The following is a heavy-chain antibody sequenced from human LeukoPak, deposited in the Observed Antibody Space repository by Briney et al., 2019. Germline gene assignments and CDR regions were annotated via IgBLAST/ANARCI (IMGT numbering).Heavy chain of an antibody. CDR1: GGSINGGNYY. CDR3: ARVSYQEGVDY. CDR2: ISPSGST. V-gene: IGHV4-61*02. D-gene: IGHD2-2*01. J-gene: IGHJ4*02. Sequence: SQTLSLTCTVSGGSINGGNYYWTWIRQPAGKGLEWIGRISPSGSTNYNPSLTSRVTISVDTSKNQFSLKLSFVTAADTAVYYCARVSYQEGVDYWGQGTLVTVSS.